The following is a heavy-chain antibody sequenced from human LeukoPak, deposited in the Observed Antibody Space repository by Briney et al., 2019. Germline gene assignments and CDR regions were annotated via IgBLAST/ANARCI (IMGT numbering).Heavy chain of an antibody. CDR1: GFTFSGSA. CDR3: ARESTAAISRVVFDL. D-gene: IGHD2-21*02. CDR2: IRSKANSYAT. J-gene: IGHJ3*01. V-gene: IGHV3-73*01. Sequence: PGGSLRLSCAASGFTFSGSAMHWVRQASGKGLEWVGRIRSKANSYATAYAASVKGRFTISRDNSKNTLYLQMNGLRAEDTAVYYCARESTAAISRVVFDLWGQGTMVSVSS.